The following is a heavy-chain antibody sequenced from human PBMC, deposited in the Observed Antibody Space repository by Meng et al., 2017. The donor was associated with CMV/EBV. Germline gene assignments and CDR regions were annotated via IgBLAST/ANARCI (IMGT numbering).Heavy chain of an antibody. CDR1: GFTFSSYD. Sequence: ESLKISCAASGFTFSSYDMHWVRQATGKGLEWVSAIGTAGDTYYPGSVKGRFTISRENAKNSLYLQMNSLRAGDTAVYYCARGMYYYGSGSYWWFDPWGQGTLVTVSS. D-gene: IGHD3-10*01. CDR3: ARGMYYYGSGSYWWFDP. CDR2: IGTAGDT. V-gene: IGHV3-13*01. J-gene: IGHJ5*02.